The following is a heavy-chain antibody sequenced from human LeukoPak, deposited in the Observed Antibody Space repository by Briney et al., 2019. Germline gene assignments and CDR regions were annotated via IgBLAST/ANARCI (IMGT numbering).Heavy chain of an antibody. J-gene: IGHJ4*02. Sequence: SETLSLTCTVSGGSISSSSYYWGWIRQPPGKGLEWIGSIYYSGSTYYNPSLKSRVTISVDTSKNQFSLKLSSVTAADTAVYYCASIWGSGSRKYFDYWGQGTLVTVSP. CDR2: IYYSGST. CDR3: ASIWGSGSRKYFDY. V-gene: IGHV4-39*07. CDR1: GGSISSSSYY. D-gene: IGHD2-15*01.